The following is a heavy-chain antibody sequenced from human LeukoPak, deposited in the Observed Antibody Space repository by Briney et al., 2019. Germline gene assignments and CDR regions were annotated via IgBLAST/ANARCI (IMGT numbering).Heavy chain of an antibody. J-gene: IGHJ6*02. Sequence: GGSLRLSCAASGFTFSNYAMEWVRQAPGKGLEWVALISYDGKHKCYADSMKGRFTISRDNSKNTLYLQMNSLRAEDTAVYYCAREDDDSNGIDVWGHGTTVTVSS. CDR2: ISYDGKHK. CDR1: GFTFSNYA. CDR3: AREDDDSNGIDV. V-gene: IGHV3-30*04. D-gene: IGHD4-11*01.